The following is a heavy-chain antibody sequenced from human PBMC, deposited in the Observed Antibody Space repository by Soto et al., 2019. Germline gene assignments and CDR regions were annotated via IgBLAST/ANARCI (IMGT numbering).Heavy chain of an antibody. V-gene: IGHV4-59*01. CDR1: GGSISSYY. D-gene: IGHD3-22*01. CDR2: IYYSGST. Sequence: PSETLSLTCTVSGGSISSYYWSWIRQPPGKGLEWIGYIYYSGSTNYNPSLKSRVTISVDTSKNQFSLKLSSVTAADTAVYYCARDYSSGYYHQFDYWGQGTLVTVSS. CDR3: ARDYSSGYYHQFDY. J-gene: IGHJ4*02.